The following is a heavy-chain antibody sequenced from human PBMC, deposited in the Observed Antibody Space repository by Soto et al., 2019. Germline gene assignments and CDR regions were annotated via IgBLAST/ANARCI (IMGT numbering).Heavy chain of an antibody. D-gene: IGHD6-6*01. V-gene: IGHV4-30-2*01. Sequence: QLQLQESGSGLVRPSQTLSLSCAVSSDSISRGGYSWTWIRQPPGKALEWIGNIYDSGSTSYNPSLKSRVTMSVDTSKNQFSLKLTSVTAADTAVYFCARGSSSYYDYGMDVWGQGITVTVSS. CDR3: ARGSSSYYDYGMDV. J-gene: IGHJ6*02. CDR2: IYDSGST. CDR1: SDSISRGGYS.